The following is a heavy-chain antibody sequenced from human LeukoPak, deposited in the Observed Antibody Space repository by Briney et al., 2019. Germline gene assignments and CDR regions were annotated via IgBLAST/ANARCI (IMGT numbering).Heavy chain of an antibody. Sequence: SQTLSLTCAISGDSVSSNSAAWNWIRQSPSRGLEWLGRTYYRSKWYNDYAVSVKSRITINPDTSKNQFSLKLSSVTAADTAVYYCARGLGYCSGGSCSYYFDYWGQGTLVTVSS. V-gene: IGHV6-1*01. CDR2: TYYRSKWYN. CDR1: GDSVSSNSAA. CDR3: ARGLGYCSGGSCSYYFDY. D-gene: IGHD2-15*01. J-gene: IGHJ4*02.